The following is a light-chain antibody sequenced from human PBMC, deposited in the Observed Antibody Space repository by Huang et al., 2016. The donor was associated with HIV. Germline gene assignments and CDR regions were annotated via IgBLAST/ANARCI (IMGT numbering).Light chain of an antibody. J-gene: IGKJ3*01. CDR3: QQYNNWPGFT. Sequence: EIVVTQSPATLSLSPGERAILFCRPSQSVSSNLAWYQQKPGQAPRLLIYGASSRAAGVLPRFSGSGSGTEFALTISSLQSEDFAVYYCQQYNNWPGFTFGPGTKVDIK. CDR1: QSVSSN. CDR2: GAS. V-gene: IGKV3-15*01.